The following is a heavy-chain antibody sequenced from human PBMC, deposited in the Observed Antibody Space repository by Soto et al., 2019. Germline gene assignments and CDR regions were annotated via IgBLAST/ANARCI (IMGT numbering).Heavy chain of an antibody. J-gene: IGHJ5*01. V-gene: IGHV3-21*06. CDR2: ITNRGTHT. CDR3: ARAHEVAWFDS. D-gene: IGHD2-15*01. CDR1: GFSFSSYT. Sequence: GSLRLSCTASGFSFSSYTMNWVRQAPGKGLQWVASITNRGTHTYSADSVKGRFTISRDNDKNSLYLQMNNLRAEDTATYYCARAHEVAWFDSWGLGALVTVSS.